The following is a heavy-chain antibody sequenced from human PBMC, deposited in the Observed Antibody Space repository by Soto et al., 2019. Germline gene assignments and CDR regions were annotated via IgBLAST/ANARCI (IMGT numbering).Heavy chain of an antibody. D-gene: IGHD6-6*01. Sequence: QVQLVQSGAEVKKPGSSVKVSCKASGGTFSSYAISWVRQAPGQGLEWMGGIIPIFGTANYAQKFQGRVTITADESTSTAYMELSSLRSEDTAVYCCARGTGSYSSSSYYYYGMDVWGQGTTVTVSS. V-gene: IGHV1-69*01. J-gene: IGHJ6*02. CDR2: IIPIFGTA. CDR1: GGTFSSYA. CDR3: ARGTGSYSSSSYYYYGMDV.